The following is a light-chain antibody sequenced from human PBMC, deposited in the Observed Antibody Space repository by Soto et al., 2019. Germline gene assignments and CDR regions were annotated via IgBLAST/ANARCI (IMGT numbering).Light chain of an antibody. CDR1: QTISSY. CDR2: AAS. Sequence: DIQMTQSPSSLSASVGDRVTITCRASQTISSYLNWYQQKPGKAPNLLIYAASNLQTGVPSRFSGSGSGTHFTLTITNLQPEDFAAYYCQQANSFPLTFGQGTRLEIK. V-gene: IGKV1-12*01. CDR3: QQANSFPLT. J-gene: IGKJ5*01.